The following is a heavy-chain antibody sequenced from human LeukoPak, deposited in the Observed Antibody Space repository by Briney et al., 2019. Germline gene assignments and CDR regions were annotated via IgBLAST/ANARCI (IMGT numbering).Heavy chain of an antibody. V-gene: IGHV3-23*01. Sequence: GGSLRLSCTASGFTFSNYAMSWVRQAPGKGLEWVSGISGSGGSTHYADSVKGRFTISRDNSKNTLFLQMNSLRAEDTAVYYCAKGHGSGSYNELDYWGQGTLVTVSS. D-gene: IGHD3-10*01. CDR3: AKGHGSGSYNELDY. CDR2: ISGSGGST. CDR1: GFTFSNYA. J-gene: IGHJ4*02.